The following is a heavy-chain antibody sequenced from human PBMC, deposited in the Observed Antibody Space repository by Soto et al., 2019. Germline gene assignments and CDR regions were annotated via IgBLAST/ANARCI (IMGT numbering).Heavy chain of an antibody. CDR3: ARDIQWGGFYYYYSGMDV. V-gene: IGHV6-1*01. D-gene: IGHD1-26*01. CDR2: TYYRSKWYN. Sequence: SQTLSLTCAISGDSVSSNSAAWNWIRQSPSRGLEWLGRTYYRSKWYNDYAVSVKSRITINPDTSKNQFSLQLNSVTPEDTAVYYCARDIQWGGFYYYYSGMDVWGQGTTVTVSS. J-gene: IGHJ6*02. CDR1: GDSVSSNSAA.